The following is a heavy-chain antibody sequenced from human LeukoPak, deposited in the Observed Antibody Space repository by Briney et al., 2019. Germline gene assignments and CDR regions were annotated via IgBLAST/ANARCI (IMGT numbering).Heavy chain of an antibody. CDR3: ARHGQYSSGWNDGFDI. CDR2: ISYTGST. Sequence: SETLSLTCTVSGGSISSYYWSWVRQPPGKRLEWIGYISYTGSTNYNPSLKSRVTISVDTSKNQLSLKLSSVTAADTAVYYCARHGQYSSGWNDGFDIWGQGTMVTVSS. J-gene: IGHJ3*02. D-gene: IGHD6-19*01. V-gene: IGHV4-59*08. CDR1: GGSISSYY.